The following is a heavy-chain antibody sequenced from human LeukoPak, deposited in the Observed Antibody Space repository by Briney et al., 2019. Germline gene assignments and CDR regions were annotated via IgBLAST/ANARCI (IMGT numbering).Heavy chain of an antibody. Sequence: WASVKVSCKASGYTFDENHIHWVRQAHAQGPGLMGWINPKSGATDSAQQFQGRLTMTRDTSIGTASMDLSGLRLDDTGIYYCARAGDESTGHYDSLHFWGQGTMVTVSS. D-gene: IGHD2-8*02. CDR3: ARAGDESTGHYDSLHF. CDR2: INPKSGAT. J-gene: IGHJ3*01. CDR1: GYTFDENH. V-gene: IGHV1-2*02.